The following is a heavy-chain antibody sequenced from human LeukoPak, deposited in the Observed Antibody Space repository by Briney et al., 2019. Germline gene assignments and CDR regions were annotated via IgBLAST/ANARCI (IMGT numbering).Heavy chain of an antibody. Sequence: SETLSLTCTVSGGSISSSSYYWGWIRQPPGKGLEWIGSIYYSGSTYYNPSLKSRVTISVDTSKNQFSLKLSSVTAADTAVYYCARGYVFFFHYWGQGTLVTVSS. CDR3: ARGYVFFFHY. D-gene: IGHD6-13*01. J-gene: IGHJ4*02. CDR2: IYYSGST. V-gene: IGHV4-39*07. CDR1: GGSISSSSYY.